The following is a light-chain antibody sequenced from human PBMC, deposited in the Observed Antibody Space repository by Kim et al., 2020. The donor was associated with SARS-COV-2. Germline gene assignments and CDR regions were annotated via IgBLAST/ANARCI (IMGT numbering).Light chain of an antibody. CDR1: QSVSSNY. CDR3: QQYGSSPYT. CDR2: GAS. Sequence: EIVLTQSPGTLSLSPGERATLSCRASQSVSSNYLAWYQQQPGQAPILLIYGASARATGIPDRFSGSASGTDFTLTISRLEPEDFAVYYCQQYGSSPYTFGQGTKLEIK. J-gene: IGKJ2*01. V-gene: IGKV3-20*01.